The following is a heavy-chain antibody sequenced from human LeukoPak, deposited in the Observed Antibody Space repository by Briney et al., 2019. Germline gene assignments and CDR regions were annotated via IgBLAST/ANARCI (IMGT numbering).Heavy chain of an antibody. D-gene: IGHD3-3*01. V-gene: IGHV4-39*01. CDR2: IYYSGST. J-gene: IGHJ4*02. Sequence: SETLSLTCTVSGGSISSSSYYWGWIRQPPGKGLEWIGRIYYSGSTYYNPSLKSLVTISVDTSNIQFSLRLTSVTAADTAVYYCARHVRFLEWLSSYYFDYWGQGTLVTVSS. CDR1: GGSISSSSYY. CDR3: ARHVRFLEWLSSYYFDY.